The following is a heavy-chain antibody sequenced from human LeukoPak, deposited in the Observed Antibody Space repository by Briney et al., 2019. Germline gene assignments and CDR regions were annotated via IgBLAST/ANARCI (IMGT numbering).Heavy chain of an antibody. CDR2: IYSDGST. CDR3: ARGEWGGTTHDVFDI. Sequence: PGGSLRLSCAASGFTLSSYEMNWVRQAPGKGLAWVSLIYSDGSTYYADSVKGRFTISRDNSKNTLFLQMNSLRAEDTALYYCARGEWGGTTHDVFDIWGQGTMVTVSS. D-gene: IGHD1-7*01. J-gene: IGHJ3*02. CDR1: GFTLSSYE. V-gene: IGHV3-53*01.